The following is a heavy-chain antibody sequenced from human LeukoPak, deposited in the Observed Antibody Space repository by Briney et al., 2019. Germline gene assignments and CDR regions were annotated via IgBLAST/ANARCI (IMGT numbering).Heavy chain of an antibody. CDR1: GGSISSGDYY. Sequence: PSETLSLTCTVSGGSISSGDYYWSWIRQPPGKGLEWIGYIYYSGTTYCNPSLKSRVTILVDTSKNQFSLKLSSVTAADTAVFHCARHSRGYYDSTGYYYGSHAFDIWGQGTMVTVSS. CDR3: ARHSRGYYDSTGYYYGSHAFDI. V-gene: IGHV4-30-4*01. D-gene: IGHD3-22*01. J-gene: IGHJ3*02. CDR2: IYYSGTT.